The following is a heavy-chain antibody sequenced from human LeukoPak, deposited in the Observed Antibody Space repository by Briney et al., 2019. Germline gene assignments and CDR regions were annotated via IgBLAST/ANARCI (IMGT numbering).Heavy chain of an antibody. D-gene: IGHD3-16*01. CDR2: ISGSGGST. V-gene: IGHV3-23*01. CDR3: AKDLFSDRSGALTGGVTHY. CDR1: GFTFSSYA. Sequence: GGSLRLSCAASGFTFSSYAMSWVRQAPGKGLEWVSAISGSGGSTYYADSVKGRFTISRDNSKNTLYLQMNSLRAEDTAVYYCAKDLFSDRSGALTGGVTHYWGQGTLVTVSS. J-gene: IGHJ4*02.